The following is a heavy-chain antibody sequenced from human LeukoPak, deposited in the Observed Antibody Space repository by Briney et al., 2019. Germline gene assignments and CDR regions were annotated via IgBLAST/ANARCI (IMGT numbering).Heavy chain of an antibody. CDR2: IIPILGIA. V-gene: IGHV1-69*04. CDR1: GGTFSSYA. Sequence: SVKVSCKASGGTFSSYAISWVRQAPGQGLEWMGRIIPILGIANYAQKFQGRVTITADKSTSTAYMELSSLRPEDTAVYYCARVVTGDFYYYFDYWGQGTLVTVSS. J-gene: IGHJ4*02. D-gene: IGHD7-27*01. CDR3: ARVVTGDFYYYFDY.